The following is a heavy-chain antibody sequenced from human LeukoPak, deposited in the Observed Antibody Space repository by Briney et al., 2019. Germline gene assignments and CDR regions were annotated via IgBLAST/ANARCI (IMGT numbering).Heavy chain of an antibody. CDR3: ARGRRGNSGSYGY. J-gene: IGHJ4*02. D-gene: IGHD1-26*01. V-gene: IGHV1-2*02. CDR2: INPNSGGT. Sequence: ASVMVSCTASAYTFTVYYMHWVRQAPGQGLEWMGWINPNSGGTNYAQKFQGRVTMTRDTSISTAYMELSRLRSDDTAVYYCARGRRGNSGSYGYWGQGTLVTVSS. CDR1: AYTFTVYY.